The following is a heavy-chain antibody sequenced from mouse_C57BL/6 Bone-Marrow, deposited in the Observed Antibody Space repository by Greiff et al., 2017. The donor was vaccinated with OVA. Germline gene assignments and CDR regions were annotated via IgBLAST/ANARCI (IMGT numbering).Heavy chain of an antibody. V-gene: IGHV1-69*01. CDR2: IDPSDSYT. J-gene: IGHJ1*03. D-gene: IGHD2-3*01. CDR3: ARGDGYYRGYFDV. Sequence: QVQLQQPGAELVMPGASVKLSCKASGYTFTSYWMHWVKQRPGQGLEWIGEIDPSDSYTNYNQKFKGKSTLTVDKSSSTAYMQLSSLTSEDSAVYYCARGDGYYRGYFDVWGTGTTVTVSS. CDR1: GYTFTSYW.